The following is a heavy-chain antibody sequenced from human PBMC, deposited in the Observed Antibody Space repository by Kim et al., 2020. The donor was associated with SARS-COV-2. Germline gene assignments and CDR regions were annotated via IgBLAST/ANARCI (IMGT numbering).Heavy chain of an antibody. CDR2: T. Sequence: TNYAQKLQGRVTMTTDTSTSTAYMELRSLRSDDTAVYYCARVSAPPEIDYWGQGTLVTVSS. D-gene: IGHD3-16*02. V-gene: IGHV1-18*01. J-gene: IGHJ4*02. CDR3: ARVSAPPEIDY.